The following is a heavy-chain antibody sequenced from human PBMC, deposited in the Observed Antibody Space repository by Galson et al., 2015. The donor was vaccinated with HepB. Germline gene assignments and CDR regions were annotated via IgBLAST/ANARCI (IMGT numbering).Heavy chain of an antibody. J-gene: IGHJ5*02. CDR3: ARGTDEGWFDP. CDR2: IKRDGSEK. V-gene: IGHV3-7*01. D-gene: IGHD3/OR15-3a*01. Sequence: SLRLSCAASGFTFTRYWMSWVRQAPGKGLEWVANIKRDGSEKYYVDSVKGRFTISRDNAKNSLYLQMNSLRAEDMAVYYCARGTDEGWFDPWGQGTLVTVSS. CDR1: GFTFTRYW.